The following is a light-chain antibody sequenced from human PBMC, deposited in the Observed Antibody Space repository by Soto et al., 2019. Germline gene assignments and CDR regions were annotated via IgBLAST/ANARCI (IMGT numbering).Light chain of an antibody. CDR2: GNS. Sequence: QSVLTQPPSVSGAPGQRVTISCIASSSNIGAGYDVHWYQQLPGTAPKLLIYGNSNRPSGVPDRFSGSKSGTSASLAITGLQSEDEADYYCQSYDSSLSALFGGGTKLTVL. CDR3: QSYDSSLSAL. V-gene: IGLV1-40*01. J-gene: IGLJ3*02. CDR1: SSNIGAGYD.